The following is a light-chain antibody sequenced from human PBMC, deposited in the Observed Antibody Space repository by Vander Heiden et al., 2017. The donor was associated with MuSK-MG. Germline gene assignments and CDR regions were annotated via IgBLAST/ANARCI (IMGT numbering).Light chain of an antibody. J-gene: IGLJ2*01. CDR3: QSADSSGTYRV. CDR2: KDS. V-gene: IGLV3-25*03. CDR1: ALPKQY. Sequence: SYELTQPPSVSVSPGQTARITCSGDALPKQYAYWYQQKPGQAPVLVIYKDSERPSGIPERFSGSSSGTTVTSTISGVQAEDEADYYCQSADSSGTYRVFGGGTKLTVL.